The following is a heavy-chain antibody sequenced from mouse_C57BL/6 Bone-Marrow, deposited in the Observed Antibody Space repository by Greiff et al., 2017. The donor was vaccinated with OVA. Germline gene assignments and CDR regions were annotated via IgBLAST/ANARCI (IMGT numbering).Heavy chain of an antibody. D-gene: IGHD1-1*01. J-gene: IGHJ2*01. CDR1: GYTFTDYE. CDR2: IDPETGGT. Sequence: SGAELVRPGASVTLSCKASGYTFTDYEMHWVKQTPVHGLEWIGAIDPETGGTAYNQKFKGKAILTADKSSSTAYMELRSLTSEDSAVYYCTPITTVVDYFDYWGQGTTLTVSS. CDR3: TPITTVVDYFDY. V-gene: IGHV1-15*01.